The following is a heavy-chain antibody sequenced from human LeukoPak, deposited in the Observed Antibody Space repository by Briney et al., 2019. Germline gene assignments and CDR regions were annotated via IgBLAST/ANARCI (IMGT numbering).Heavy chain of an antibody. CDR1: GGSISIYY. V-gene: IGHV4-59*01. D-gene: IGHD1-26*01. Sequence: SETLSLTCTVSGGSISIYYWSWIRQPPGKGLEWIGYIYYSGSTNYNPSLKSRVTISVDTSKNQFSLKLSSVTAADTAVYYCARLGDSGSPPPYYYYYYGMDVWGQGTTVTVSS. CDR2: IYYSGST. J-gene: IGHJ6*02. CDR3: ARLGDSGSPPPYYYYYYGMDV.